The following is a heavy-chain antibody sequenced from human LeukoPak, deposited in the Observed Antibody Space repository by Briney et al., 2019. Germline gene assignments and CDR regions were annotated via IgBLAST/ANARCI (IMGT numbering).Heavy chain of an antibody. CDR1: GGSISSYY. CDR2: IYYSGST. D-gene: IGHD6-25*01. V-gene: IGHV4-59*05. CDR3: ARHTQRDDAFDI. J-gene: IGHJ3*02. Sequence: SETLSLTCTVSGGSISSYYWSWIRQPPGKGLEWIGSIYYSGSTYYNPSLKSRVTISVDTSKNQFSLKLSSVTAADTAVYYCARHTQRDDAFDIWGQGTMVTVSS.